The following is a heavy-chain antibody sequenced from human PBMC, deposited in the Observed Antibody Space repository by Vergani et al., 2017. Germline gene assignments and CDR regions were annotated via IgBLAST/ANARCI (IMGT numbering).Heavy chain of an antibody. J-gene: IGHJ6*03. CDR1: GFSVSNSDYF. Sequence: QVQLQESGPGVVKPSQTLSLTCTVSGFSVSNSDYFWTWIRQPAGKGLEWIGRVMPSGMTNYNASLESRVTMSVDTSKDHFSLRLDSVTVADTAVYYCARYRLGYLDVWGKGTTVIVSS. D-gene: IGHD3-16*02. CDR3: ARYRLGYLDV. CDR2: VMPSGMT. V-gene: IGHV4-61*02.